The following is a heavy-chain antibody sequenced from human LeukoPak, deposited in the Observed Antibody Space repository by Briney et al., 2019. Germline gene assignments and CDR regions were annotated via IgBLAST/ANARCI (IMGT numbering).Heavy chain of an antibody. Sequence: WASVKVSCKASGYTFTGYYMHWVRQAPGQGLEWMGWINPNSGGTNYAQKFQGRVTMTRDTSISTAYMELSRLRSDDTAVYYCARGQGGATGPQRIIQFDYWGQGTLVTVSS. CDR2: INPNSGGT. CDR1: GYTFTGYY. D-gene: IGHD5-12*01. V-gene: IGHV1-2*02. J-gene: IGHJ4*02. CDR3: ARGQGGATGPQRIIQFDY.